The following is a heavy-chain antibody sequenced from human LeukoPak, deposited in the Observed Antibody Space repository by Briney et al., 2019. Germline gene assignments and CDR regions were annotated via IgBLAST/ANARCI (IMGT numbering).Heavy chain of an antibody. Sequence: PSETLSLTCAVYGGSFSGYYWGWIRQPPGKGLEWIGEINRGGDTNYNPFLKSRATISIDTSRNYFSLKLSSVTAADTAVYYCARGRGTGSYFHDWGQGTLVTASS. CDR1: GGSFSGYY. CDR3: ARGRGTGSYFHD. J-gene: IGHJ4*03. D-gene: IGHD3/OR15-3a*01. V-gene: IGHV4-34*01. CDR2: INRGGDT.